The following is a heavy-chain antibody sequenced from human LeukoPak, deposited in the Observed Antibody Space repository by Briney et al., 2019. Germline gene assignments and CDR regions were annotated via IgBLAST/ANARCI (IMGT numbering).Heavy chain of an antibody. J-gene: IGHJ5*02. V-gene: IGHV3-23*01. Sequence: PGGSLRLSCAASGFTFSSYAMSWVRQAPGKGREWVSAISGSGGSTYHADSVKGRFTISRDNSKNTLYLQMNSLRAEDTAVYYCANIGHEVRGVNTKFDPWGQGTLVTVSS. D-gene: IGHD3-10*01. CDR1: GFTFSSYA. CDR3: ANIGHEVRGVNTKFDP. CDR2: ISGSGGST.